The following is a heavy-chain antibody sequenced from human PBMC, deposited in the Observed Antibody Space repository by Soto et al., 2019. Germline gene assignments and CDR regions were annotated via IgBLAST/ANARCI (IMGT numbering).Heavy chain of an antibody. CDR1: GGSISSSSYY. CDR2: IYYSGST. D-gene: IGHD2-15*01. Sequence: QLQLQESGPGLVKPSETLSLTCTVSGGSISSSSYYWGWIRQPPGKGLEWIGSIYYSGSTYYNPSLKCRVTISVDTAQNHFSLKLSSVTAADTAVYYCARKGYCSGGSCYRNYYYYYMDVWGKGTTVTVSS. CDR3: ARKGYCSGGSCYRNYYYYYMDV. J-gene: IGHJ6*03. V-gene: IGHV4-39*01.